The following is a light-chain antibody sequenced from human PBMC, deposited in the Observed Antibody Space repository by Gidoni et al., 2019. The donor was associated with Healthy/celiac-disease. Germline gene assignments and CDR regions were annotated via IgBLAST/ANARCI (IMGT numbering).Light chain of an antibody. Sequence: QSALTQPRSVSGSPGQSVTISCTGTSSDVGGYNYVSWYQQHPGKAPKLMIYDVSKRPYGVPDRFSGSKSGNTASLTISGLQAEDEADYYCCSYAGSYTPLFGGGTKLTVL. V-gene: IGLV2-11*01. CDR1: SSDVGGYNY. J-gene: IGLJ2*01. CDR2: DVS. CDR3: CSYAGSYTPL.